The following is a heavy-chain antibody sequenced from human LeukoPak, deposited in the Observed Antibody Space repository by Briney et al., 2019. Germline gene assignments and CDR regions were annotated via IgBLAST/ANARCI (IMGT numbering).Heavy chain of an antibody. CDR2: INPNSGGT. CDR1: GYTFTGYY. CDR3: ARNKLTMVRGVINCWFDP. D-gene: IGHD3-10*01. V-gene: IGHV1-2*02. Sequence: ASVKVSCKASGYTFTGYYMHWVRQAPGRGLEWMGWINPNSGGTNYAQKFQGRVTMTRDTSISTAYMELSRLRSDDTAVYYCARNKLTMVRGVINCWFDPWGQGTLVTVSS. J-gene: IGHJ5*02.